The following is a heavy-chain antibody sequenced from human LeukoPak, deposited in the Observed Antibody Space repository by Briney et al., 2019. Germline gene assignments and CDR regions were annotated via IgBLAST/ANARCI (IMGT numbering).Heavy chain of an antibody. J-gene: IGHJ4*02. Sequence: PSDTLSLTCTVSDASVSSDNYYWSWIRQPPGKGLEWIGYVYYSGSTNYNPSLTSRVTISVDTSKNQFSLNLSSVTAADTAVYYCARRKAIRPRDYYFDYWGQGTLVTVSS. V-gene: IGHV4-61*01. D-gene: IGHD6-6*01. CDR3: ARRKAIRPRDYYFDY. CDR1: DASVSSDNYY. CDR2: VYYSGST.